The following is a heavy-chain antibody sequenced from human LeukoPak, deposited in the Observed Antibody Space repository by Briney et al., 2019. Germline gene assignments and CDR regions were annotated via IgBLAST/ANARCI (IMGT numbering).Heavy chain of an antibody. V-gene: IGHV1-3*01. CDR2: INAGNGNT. J-gene: IGHJ4*02. Sequence: ASVTVSFKASGYTFTIYAMHWVRQAPGQRLEWMGWINAGNGNTKYSQKFQGRVTITRDTSASTAYMELSSLRSEDTAVYYCARGTTDYWGQGTLVTVSS. CDR1: GYTFTIYA. CDR3: ARGTTDY. D-gene: IGHD1-7*01.